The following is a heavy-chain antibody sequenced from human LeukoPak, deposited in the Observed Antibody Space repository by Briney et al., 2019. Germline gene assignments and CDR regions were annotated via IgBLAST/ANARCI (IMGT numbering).Heavy chain of an antibody. D-gene: IGHD3-3*01. J-gene: IGHJ4*02. CDR2: IYYSGST. V-gene: IGHV4-59*01. CDR3: AREPHDFWSGYSPVRYFDY. CDR1: GGSISSYY. Sequence: SETLSLTCTVSGGSISSYYWSWIRQPPGKGLEWIGYIYYSGSTNYNPSLKGRVTISVDTSKNQFSLKLSSVTAADTAVYYCAREPHDFWSGYSPVRYFDYWGQGTLVTVSS.